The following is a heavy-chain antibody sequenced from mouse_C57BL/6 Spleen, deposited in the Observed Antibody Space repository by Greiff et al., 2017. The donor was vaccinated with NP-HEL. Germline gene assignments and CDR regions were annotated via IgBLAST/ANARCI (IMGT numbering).Heavy chain of an antibody. V-gene: IGHV1-55*01. Sequence: QVQLQQPGAELVKPGASVKMSCKASGYTFTSYWITWVKQRPGQGLEWIGDIYPGSGSTNYNEKFKSKATLTVYTSSSTAYMQLSSLTSEDSAVYYCARAVTTRVYYAMDYWGQGTSVTVSS. CDR1: GYTFTSYW. J-gene: IGHJ4*01. D-gene: IGHD2-2*01. CDR3: ARAVTTRVYYAMDY. CDR2: IYPGSGST.